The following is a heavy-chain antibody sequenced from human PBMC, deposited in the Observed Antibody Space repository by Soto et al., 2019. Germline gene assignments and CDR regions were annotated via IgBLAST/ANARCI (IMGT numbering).Heavy chain of an antibody. CDR1: GGSISSYY. J-gene: IGHJ5*02. CDR3: AREYCSSTSCYKNWFDP. V-gene: IGHV4-59*01. D-gene: IGHD2-2*02. Sequence: PSETLSLTCTVSGGSISSYYWSWIRQPPGKGLEWIGYIYYRGSTNYNPSLKSRVTISVDTSKNQFSLKLSSVTAADTAVYYCAREYCSSTSCYKNWFDPWGQGTLVTVSS. CDR2: IYYRGST.